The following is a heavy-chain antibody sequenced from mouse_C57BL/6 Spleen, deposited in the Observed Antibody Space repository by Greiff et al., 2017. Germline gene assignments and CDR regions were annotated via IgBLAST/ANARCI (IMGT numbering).Heavy chain of an antibody. Sequence: QVHVKQSGPGLVQPSQSLSITCTVSGFSLTSYGVHWVRQSPGKGLEWLGVIWGGGSTDYNAAFISRLSISKDNSKSQVFFKMNSLQADDTAIYYCARSNYGSSSYAMDYWGQGTSVTVSS. V-gene: IGHV2-2*01. CDR2: IWGGGST. D-gene: IGHD1-1*01. CDR1: GFSLTSYG. CDR3: ARSNYGSSSYAMDY. J-gene: IGHJ4*01.